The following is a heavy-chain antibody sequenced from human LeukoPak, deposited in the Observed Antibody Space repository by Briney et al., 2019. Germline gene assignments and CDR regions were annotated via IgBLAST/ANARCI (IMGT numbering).Heavy chain of an antibody. V-gene: IGHV4-39*01. J-gene: IGHJ4*02. D-gene: IGHD3-3*01. CDR2: IYYSGST. Sequence: SETLSLTCTVSGGSISSSSYYWGWIRQPPGKGLEWIGSIYYSGSTYYNRSLKSRVTISVDTSKNQFSLKLSSVTAADTAVYYCARLKIRDGAYYYDFWSGYHYYFDYWGQGTLVTVSS. CDR3: ARLKIRDGAYYYDFWSGYHYYFDY. CDR1: GGSISSSSYY.